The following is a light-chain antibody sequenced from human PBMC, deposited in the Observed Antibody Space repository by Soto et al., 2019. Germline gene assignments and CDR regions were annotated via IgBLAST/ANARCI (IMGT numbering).Light chain of an antibody. J-gene: IGKJ2*01. Sequence: EIVMTQSPATLSVSPGESATLSCRASQSVSSNLAWYQQKPGQAPRLLIYGASTRATGIPARFSGSGSGTEFTLPISSLQSEDFAVYYCQQYDDWPPYTFGQGTKLEIK. CDR3: QQYDDWPPYT. CDR1: QSVSSN. CDR2: GAS. V-gene: IGKV3-15*01.